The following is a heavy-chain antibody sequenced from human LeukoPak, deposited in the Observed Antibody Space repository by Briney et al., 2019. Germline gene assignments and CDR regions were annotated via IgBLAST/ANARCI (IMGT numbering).Heavy chain of an antibody. V-gene: IGHV3-53*01. CDR3: AKSFRGYYYGMDV. J-gene: IGHJ6*02. CDR2: IYSGGST. Sequence: PGGSLRLSCAAPGFTVSSNYMSWVRQAPGKGLEWVSVIYSGGSTYYADSVKGRFTISRDNSKNTLYLQMNSLRAEDTAVYYCAKSFRGYYYGMDVWGQGTTVTVSS. CDR1: GFTVSSNY.